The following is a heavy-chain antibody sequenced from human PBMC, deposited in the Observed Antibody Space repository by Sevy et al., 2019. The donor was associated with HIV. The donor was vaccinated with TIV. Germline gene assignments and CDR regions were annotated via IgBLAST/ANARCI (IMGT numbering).Heavy chain of an antibody. CDR2: ISYDGSAK. Sequence: GGSLRLSCAASGFTFSTHGMHWLRQAPGKGLEWVAVISYDGSAKYYEDSVKGRFTISRDNSKNTLYLQMNGLRADDTALYYCARDAGYSTAWYPGYWGQGTLVTVSS. CDR1: GFTFSTHG. D-gene: IGHD6-19*01. V-gene: IGHV3-30*03. CDR3: ARDAGYSTAWYPGY. J-gene: IGHJ4*02.